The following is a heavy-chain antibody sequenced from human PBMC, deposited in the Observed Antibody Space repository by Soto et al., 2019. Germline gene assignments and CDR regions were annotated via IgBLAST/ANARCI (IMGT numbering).Heavy chain of an antibody. CDR3: ARRYGGTFDY. D-gene: IGHD2-15*01. CDR2: IYYSGST. V-gene: IGHV4-61*01. CDR1: GGSVSSGNYY. J-gene: IGHJ4*02. Sequence: SETLSLTCTFSGGSVSSGNYYWSRIRQPPGKGLEWIGYIYYSGSTNYNPSLKSRVTISVDTSKNQFSLKLSSVTAADTAVYYCARRYGGTFDYWGQGTLVTSPQ.